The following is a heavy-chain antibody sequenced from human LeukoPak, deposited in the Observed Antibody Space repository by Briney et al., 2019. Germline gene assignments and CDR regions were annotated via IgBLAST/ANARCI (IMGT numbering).Heavy chain of an antibody. CDR1: GGSISSGGYY. D-gene: IGHD3-22*01. V-gene: IGHV4-31*03. CDR2: IYYSGST. J-gene: IGHJ4*02. Sequence: SETLSLTCTVSGGSISSGGYYWSWIRQHPGKGLEWIGYIYYSGSTYYNPSLKSRVTISVDTSKNQFSLKLSSVTAADTAVYYCARTVYPYYCDSSGYYFFDYWGQGTLVTVSS. CDR3: ARTVYPYYCDSSGYYFFDY.